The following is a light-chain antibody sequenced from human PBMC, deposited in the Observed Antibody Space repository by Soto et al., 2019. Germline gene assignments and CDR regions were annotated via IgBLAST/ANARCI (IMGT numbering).Light chain of an antibody. CDR3: QQYGSSQWT. V-gene: IGKV3-20*01. CDR2: GAS. CDR1: QSVSSSY. Sequence: EIVLTQSPGTLSLSPGERATLSCRASQSVSSSYLAWYQQKPGQAPRLLIYGASSRATGIPDRFSGSGSGTDFTLTISRLEPEDLAVYYCQQYGSSQWTFGQGTNVDIK. J-gene: IGKJ1*01.